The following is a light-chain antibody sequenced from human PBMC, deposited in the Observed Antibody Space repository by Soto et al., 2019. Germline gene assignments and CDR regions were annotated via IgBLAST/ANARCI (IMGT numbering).Light chain of an antibody. CDR1: QSISDF. V-gene: IGKV1-39*01. CDR2: AAS. Sequence: DIQMTQSPYSLSASVGDRVTITCRASQSISDFLNWYQQKPGKAPKLLIYAASTLQSGVPSRFSGSGSGTDFTLTISSLQPEDFATYYCQQLNSYPRITFGQGTRLEI. CDR3: QQLNSYPRIT. J-gene: IGKJ5*01.